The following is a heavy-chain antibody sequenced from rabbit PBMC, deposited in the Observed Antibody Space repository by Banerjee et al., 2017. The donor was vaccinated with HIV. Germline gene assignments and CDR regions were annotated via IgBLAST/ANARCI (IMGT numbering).Heavy chain of an antibody. J-gene: IGHJ3*01. V-gene: IGHV1S40*01. CDR2: IYGGSSGST. CDR3: ARGGIGWIGYGDAIGDL. D-gene: IGHD6-1*01. CDR1: GFSFSSSYY. Sequence: QSLEESGGDLVKPGASLTLTCTASGFSFSSSYYMCWVRQAPGKGLEWIACIYGGSSGSTYYASWAKGRFTISKTSSTTVTLQMTSLTAADTATYFCARGGIGWIGYGDAIGDLWGQGTLVTDS.